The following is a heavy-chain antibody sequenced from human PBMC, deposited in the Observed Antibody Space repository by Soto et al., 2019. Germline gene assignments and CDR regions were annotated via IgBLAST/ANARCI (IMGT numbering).Heavy chain of an antibody. CDR3: AIYGDYDPYYYYMDV. Sequence: SETLSLTCAVYGGSFSGYYWSWIRQPPGKGLEWIGEINHSGSTNYNPSLKSRVTISVDTSKNQFSLKLSSVTAADTAVYYCAIYGDYDPYYYYMDVWGKGTTVTVSS. J-gene: IGHJ6*03. CDR1: GGSFSGYY. D-gene: IGHD4-17*01. CDR2: INHSGST. V-gene: IGHV4-34*01.